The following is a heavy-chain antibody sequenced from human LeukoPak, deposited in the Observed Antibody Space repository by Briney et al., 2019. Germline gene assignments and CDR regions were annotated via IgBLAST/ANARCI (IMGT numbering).Heavy chain of an antibody. CDR3: AKGSSGYFADL. D-gene: IGHD6-19*01. J-gene: IGHJ5*02. V-gene: IGHV3-23*01. CDR1: GFTFNNYG. Sequence: GSLRLSCAASGFTFNNYGLIWVRQPPGKGLEWVSAISNDGGGIQYAAFVEGRFTISRDNSKKTLYLHMSSLRAEDTALYYCAKGSSGYFADLWGQGTLVTVSS. CDR2: ISNDGGGI.